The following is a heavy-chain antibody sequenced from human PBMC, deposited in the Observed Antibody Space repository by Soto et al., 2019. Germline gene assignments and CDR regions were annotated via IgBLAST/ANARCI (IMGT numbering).Heavy chain of an antibody. CDR3: ARGVRGVGTPRFDY. Sequence: QVQLVQSGAEVKKPGSSVQVSCKASGGNFSSYAISWVRQAPGHGLEWMGGIIPIFGTANYAQKFQGRGTITPEESTGTAYMDLSSPRSADTAVYYCARGVRGVGTPRFDYWGQGTLVTVSS. V-gene: IGHV1-69*01. CDR1: GGNFSSYA. J-gene: IGHJ4*02. D-gene: IGHD3-10*01. CDR2: IIPIFGTA.